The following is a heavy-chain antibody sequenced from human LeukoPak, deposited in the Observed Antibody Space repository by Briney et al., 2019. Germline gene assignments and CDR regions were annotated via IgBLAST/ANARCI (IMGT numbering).Heavy chain of an antibody. CDR3: TRSLLDRYSGSYPDY. CDR2: IRSKANSYAT. V-gene: IGHV3-73*01. CDR1: GFTFSGSA. J-gene: IGHJ4*02. Sequence: GGSLRLSCAASGFTFSGSAMHWVRQASGKGLEWVGRIRSKANSYATAYAASVKGRFTISRDDSKNTAYLQMNSLKTEDTAVYYCTRSLLDRYSGSYPDYWGQGTLVTVSS. D-gene: IGHD1-26*01.